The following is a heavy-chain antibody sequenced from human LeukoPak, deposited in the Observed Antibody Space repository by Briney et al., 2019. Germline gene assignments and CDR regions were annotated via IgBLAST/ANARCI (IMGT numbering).Heavy chain of an antibody. CDR3: ARAGSYSSSWGYFDY. Sequence: SETLSLTCTVSGGSISSSSYYWGWIRQPPGKGLEWIGSIYYSGSTYYNPSLKSRVTISVDTSKNQFSLKLSSVTAADTAVYYCARAGSYSSSWGYFDYWGQGTLVTVSS. J-gene: IGHJ4*02. CDR1: GGSISSSSYY. V-gene: IGHV4-39*01. CDR2: IYYSGST. D-gene: IGHD6-6*01.